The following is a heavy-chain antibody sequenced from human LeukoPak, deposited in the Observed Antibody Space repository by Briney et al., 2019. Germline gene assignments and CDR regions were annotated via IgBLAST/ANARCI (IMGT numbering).Heavy chain of an antibody. V-gene: IGHV3-30*03. CDR2: ISYDGSNK. CDR3: ARDGGYYYYGMDV. J-gene: IGHJ6*02. Sequence: PGGSLRLSCAASGFTFISYGMHWVRQAPGKGLDWVAVISYDGSNKYYADSVKGRFTISRDNSNNTLYLQMNSLRAEDTAVYSCARDGGYYYYGMDVWGQGTTVTVSS. D-gene: IGHD3-16*01. CDR1: GFTFISYG.